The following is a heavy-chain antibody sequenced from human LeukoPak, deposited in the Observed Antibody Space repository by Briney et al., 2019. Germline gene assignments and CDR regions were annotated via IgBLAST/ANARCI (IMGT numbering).Heavy chain of an antibody. J-gene: IGHJ1*01. CDR1: GGSISNYY. V-gene: IGHV4-4*07. D-gene: IGHD3-22*01. CDR2: IYTSGTT. Sequence: SETLSLTCTVSGGSISNYYWNWIRQPAGKGLEWIGRIYTSGTTNYNPSLKSRVSMSVDTSKNQFSLKLSSATAADTAVYYCASPRGDDSGGYYTWYFHHWGQGILVTVSS. CDR3: ASPRGDDSGGYYTWYFHH.